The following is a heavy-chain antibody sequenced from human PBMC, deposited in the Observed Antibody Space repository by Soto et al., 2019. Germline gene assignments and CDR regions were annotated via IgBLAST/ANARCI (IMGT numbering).Heavy chain of an antibody. CDR3: AAPKSTLDY. J-gene: IGHJ4*02. V-gene: IGHV3-48*04. CDR2: ISSSSSTI. CDR1: GFTFSSYS. D-gene: IGHD4-4*01. Sequence: GGSLRLSCAASGFTFSSYSMNWVRQAPGKGLEWVSYISSSSSTIYYADSVKGRFTISRDNAKNSLYLQMNSLRAEDTSVKYWAAPKSTLDYWGQGTLVTVSS.